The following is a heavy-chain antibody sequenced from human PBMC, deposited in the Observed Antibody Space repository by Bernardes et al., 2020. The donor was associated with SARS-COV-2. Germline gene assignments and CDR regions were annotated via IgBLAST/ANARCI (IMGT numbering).Heavy chain of an antibody. CDR1: GGSINSYH. V-gene: IGHV4-4*07. D-gene: IGHD2-2*01. CDR2: IYTSGST. J-gene: IGHJ3*02. Sequence: SETLSLTCTVSGGSINSYHWSWIRQPAGKGLEWIGRIYTSGSTDSNPSLKSRVTMSVDTSKNHFSLQLSSVTAADTAVYYCAGCSSTSCYLFYAFDIWGQGTMVTVSS. CDR3: AGCSSTSCYLFYAFDI.